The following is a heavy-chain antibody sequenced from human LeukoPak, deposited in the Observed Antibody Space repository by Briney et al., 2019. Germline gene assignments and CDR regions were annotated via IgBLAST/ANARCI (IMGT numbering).Heavy chain of an antibody. D-gene: IGHD6-13*01. CDR3: AKVEGGAAAGFFDY. CDR1: RFTSSSYA. Sequence: GGSLRLSCAASRFTSSSYAMSWARQAPGKGLDWVSAISGSGGSTYYADSVKGRFTISRDNSKNTLYLQMNSLRAEDTAVYYCAKVEGGAAAGFFDYWGQGTLVTVSS. J-gene: IGHJ4*02. V-gene: IGHV3-23*01. CDR2: ISGSGGST.